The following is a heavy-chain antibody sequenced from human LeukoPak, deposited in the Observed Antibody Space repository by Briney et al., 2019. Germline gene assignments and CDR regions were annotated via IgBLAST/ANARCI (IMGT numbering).Heavy chain of an antibody. V-gene: IGHV3-21*01. CDR3: ARDPSDYSNDYFDY. J-gene: IGHJ4*02. CDR2: ISSSSSYI. D-gene: IGHD4-11*01. Sequence: PGGSLRLSCAASGFTFSSYSMNWVRQAPGKGLEWVSSISSSSSYIYYAGSVKGRFTISRDNAKNSLYLQMNSLRAEDTAVYYCARDPSDYSNDYFDYWGQGTLVTVSS. CDR1: GFTFSSYS.